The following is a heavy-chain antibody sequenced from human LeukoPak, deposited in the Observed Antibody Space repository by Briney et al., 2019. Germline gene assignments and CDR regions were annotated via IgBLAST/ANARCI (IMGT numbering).Heavy chain of an antibody. D-gene: IGHD6-13*01. CDR1: GGSISSGSYY. CDR3: ARSVRQQLALFDY. J-gene: IGHJ4*02. CDR2: IYTSGST. Sequence: PSETLSLTCTVSGGSISSGSYYWSWIRQPAGKGLEWIGRIYTSGSTNYNPSLKSRVTISVDTSKNQFSLKLSSVTAADTAVYYCARSVRQQLALFDYWGQGTLVTVSS. V-gene: IGHV4-61*02.